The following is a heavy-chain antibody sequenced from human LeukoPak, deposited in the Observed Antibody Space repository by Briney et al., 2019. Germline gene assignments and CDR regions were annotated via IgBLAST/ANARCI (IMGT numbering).Heavy chain of an antibody. CDR2: MYISGET. Sequence: SETLSLTCTVSGGSISTYYWSWIRQPAGKGLEWIGRMYISGETNYNPSLKSRVTVSLDTSKNHFSLKLNSETAADTAVYFCASGIQGAGNNYWGQGTLVTVSS. CDR3: ASGIQGAGNNY. V-gene: IGHV4-4*07. CDR1: GGSISTYY. D-gene: IGHD6-19*01. J-gene: IGHJ4*02.